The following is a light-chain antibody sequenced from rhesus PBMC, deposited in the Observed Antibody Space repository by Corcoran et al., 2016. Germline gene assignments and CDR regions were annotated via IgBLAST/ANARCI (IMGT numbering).Light chain of an antibody. V-gene: IGKV1S14*01. CDR3: QQHNTYPWT. J-gene: IGKJ1*01. CDR2: YAS. Sequence: DIQMTQSPSSLSAFVGDTVTITCRASQGIVNYLAWYQQQPGKAPKPLISYASNLESGVPSRFSGSGSGTDFTLTISSLQPEDFAIYYCQQHNTYPWTFGQGTKLEIK. CDR1: QGIVNY.